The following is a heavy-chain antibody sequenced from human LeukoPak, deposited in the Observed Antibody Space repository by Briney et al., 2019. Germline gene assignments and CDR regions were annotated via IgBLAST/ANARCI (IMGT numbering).Heavy chain of an antibody. CDR2: IYXRXXX. CDR1: GGSXXXXX. J-gene: IGHJ4*02. D-gene: IGHD2-15*01. V-gene: IGHV4-59*01. Sequence: SETLSLTXTVSGGSXXXXXXXXIRQXPGXXXXXIGYIYXRXXXNXXXXXXXXXXXXXXXSKNQFSLKLSSVTAADTAVYYCARYQVAADYYFDYWGQGTLVTVSS. CDR3: ARYQVAADYYFDY.